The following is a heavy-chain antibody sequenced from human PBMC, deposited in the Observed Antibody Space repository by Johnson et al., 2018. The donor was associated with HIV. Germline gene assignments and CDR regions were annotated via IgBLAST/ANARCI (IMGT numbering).Heavy chain of an antibody. CDR2: ISYDGTNK. Sequence: QVQLVESGGGVVQPGRSLRVSCGASGFTFSSYDMHWVRQAPGKGLEWVAVISYDGTNKYFADSVKGRFNISRDNSKNTLYLQMNSLSAEDAAVYYCAKPPSMGADAFDIWGQGTMVTVSS. CDR1: GFTFSSYD. J-gene: IGHJ3*02. D-gene: IGHD3-16*01. CDR3: AKPPSMGADAFDI. V-gene: IGHV3-30*18.